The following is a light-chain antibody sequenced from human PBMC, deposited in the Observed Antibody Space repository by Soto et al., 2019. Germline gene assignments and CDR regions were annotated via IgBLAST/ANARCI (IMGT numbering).Light chain of an antibody. CDR2: DAS. CDR1: QSVSSY. J-gene: IGKJ4*01. CDR3: QQRSNWPLT. V-gene: IGKV3-11*01. Sequence: EIVLTQSPATLSLSPGERATLSCRASQSVSSYLAWYQQKPGQAPRLLIYDASNRATGIPARFSGSGSGTDFTRTISSLEPEDFAGDYCQQRSNWPLTFGGGTKVEIK.